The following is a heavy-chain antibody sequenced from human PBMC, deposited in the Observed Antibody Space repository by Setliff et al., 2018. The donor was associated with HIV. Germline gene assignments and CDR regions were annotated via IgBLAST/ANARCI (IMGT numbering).Heavy chain of an antibody. D-gene: IGHD5-18*01. CDR3: ARRAGYSYGFYFDY. CDR1: GGSISSSTYY. J-gene: IGHJ4*02. V-gene: IGHV4-39*01. CDR2: IYYSGST. Sequence: PSETLSLTCTVSGGSISSSTYYWGWIRQPPGKGLEWIGTIYYSGSTYYNPSLKSRLTISVDTSKNQFSLKLSSVTAADTAVYYCARRAGYSYGFYFDYWGQGTRVTVPQ.